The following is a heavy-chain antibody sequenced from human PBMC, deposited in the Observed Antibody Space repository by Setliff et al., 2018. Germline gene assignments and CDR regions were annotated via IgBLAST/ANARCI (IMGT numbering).Heavy chain of an antibody. Sequence: PSETLSLTCAVYGGSFSNYYWSWIRQPPGKGLEWLGEVSHSGSTNYKPSLKGRVAMSVDTSKRQFSLKLNSVTAADTAVYYCAREVLSIVRFPASGSHYYFDSWGQGTLVTVSS. CDR2: VSHSGST. D-gene: IGHD1-26*01. CDR3: AREVLSIVRFPASGSHYYFDS. V-gene: IGHV4-34*01. CDR1: GGSFSNYY. J-gene: IGHJ4*02.